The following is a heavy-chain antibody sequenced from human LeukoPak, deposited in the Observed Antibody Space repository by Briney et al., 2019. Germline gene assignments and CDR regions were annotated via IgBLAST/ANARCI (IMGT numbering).Heavy chain of an antibody. J-gene: IGHJ4*02. D-gene: IGHD3-22*01. V-gene: IGHV3-9*01. CDR2: ISWNSGSI. CDR1: GFTFDDYA. Sequence: GRSLRLSCAASGFTFDDYAMHWVRQAPGKGLEWVSGISWNSGSIGYADSVKGRFTISRDNAKNSLYLQMNSLRAEDTALYYCAKDYYDSSGYYHGVFDYWGQGTLVTVSS. CDR3: AKDYYDSSGYYHGVFDY.